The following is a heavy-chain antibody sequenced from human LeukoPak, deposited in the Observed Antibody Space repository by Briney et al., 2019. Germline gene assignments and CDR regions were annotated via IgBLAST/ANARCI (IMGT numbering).Heavy chain of an antibody. CDR2: IKEDGSEK. CDR3: ASEASSSGYDFDY. D-gene: IGHD5-12*01. J-gene: IGHJ4*02. V-gene: IGHV3-7*01. CDR1: GFTFSNYP. Sequence: GGSLRLSCAASGFTFSNYPMSWVRQAPGKGLEWVANIKEDGSEKHYVDSVKGRFTISRDNAKNALYLQMNSLRAEDTAVYYCASEASSSGYDFDYWGQGTLVTVSS.